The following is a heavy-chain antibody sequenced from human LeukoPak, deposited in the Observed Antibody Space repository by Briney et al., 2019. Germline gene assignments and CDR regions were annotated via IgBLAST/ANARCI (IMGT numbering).Heavy chain of an antibody. J-gene: IGHJ3*02. CDR3: AREFVGLELLEAFDI. Sequence: HAGGSLRLSCAASGFTFSSYAMHWVRQAPGKGLEYVSAISSNGGSTYYANSVKGRFTISRDNSKNTLYLQMGSLRAEDMAVYYCAREFVGLELLEAFDIWGQGTMVTVSS. V-gene: IGHV3-64*01. CDR2: ISSNGGST. CDR1: GFTFSSYA. D-gene: IGHD1-7*01.